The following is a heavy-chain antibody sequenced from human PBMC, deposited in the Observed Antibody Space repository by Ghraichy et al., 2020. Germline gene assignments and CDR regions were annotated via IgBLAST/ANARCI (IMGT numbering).Heavy chain of an antibody. V-gene: IGHV3-23*01. CDR2: ISGSGGGST. D-gene: IGHD4-23*01. CDR1: GFTFSSYA. J-gene: IGHJ4*02. CDR3: AKDPYGYGGNPAGFDY. Sequence: GESLNISCAASGFTFSSYAMSWVRQAPGKGLEWVSTISGSGGGSTYYADSVKGRFTISRDNSKNTLYLQMNILRAEDTAVYYCAKDPYGYGGNPAGFDYWGQGTLVTVSS.